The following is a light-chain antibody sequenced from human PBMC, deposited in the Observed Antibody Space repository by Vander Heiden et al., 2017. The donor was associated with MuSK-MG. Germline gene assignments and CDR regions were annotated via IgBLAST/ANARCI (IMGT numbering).Light chain of an antibody. Sequence: DTIMTQSPDSLAVSLGERATFNCKSRQSVLFSGNNRNYLAWYQQKPGQPPKLIIYWASTRQSGVPDRFSGSGSGTDFTLTITSLQAEDVAVYYCQQYLRTPLTFGGGTSVEIK. CDR1: QSVLFSGNNRNY. J-gene: IGKJ4*01. CDR2: WAS. CDR3: QQYLRTPLT. V-gene: IGKV4-1*01.